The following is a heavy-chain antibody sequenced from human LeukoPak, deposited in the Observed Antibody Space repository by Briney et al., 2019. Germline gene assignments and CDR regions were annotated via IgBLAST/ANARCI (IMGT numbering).Heavy chain of an antibody. V-gene: IGHV4-34*01. J-gene: IGHJ6*02. CDR2: INHSGST. CDR1: GGSFSGYY. Sequence: SETLSLTCAVYGGSFSGYYWSWIRQPPGKGLEWIGEINHSGSTNYNPSLKSRVTISVDTSKNQFSLKLSSVTAADTAVYYCARFRRLRYFAWPPPSLMDVWGQGTTVTVSS. CDR3: ARFRRLRYFAWPPPSLMDV. D-gene: IGHD3-9*01.